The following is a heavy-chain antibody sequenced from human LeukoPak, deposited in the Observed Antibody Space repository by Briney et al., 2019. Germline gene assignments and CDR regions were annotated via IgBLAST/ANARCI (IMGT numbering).Heavy chain of an antibody. J-gene: IGHJ4*02. Sequence: ASVKVSCKASGYTFTSYGISWVRQAPGQGLEWMGWISAYNGNTNYAQKIQGRVTMTTDTSTSTAYMELRSLTSDDTAVYYCARAKRQHSIMITFGGSDYWGQGTLVTVSS. V-gene: IGHV1-18*01. CDR2: ISAYNGNT. CDR1: GYTFTSYG. CDR3: ARAKRQHSIMITFGGSDY. D-gene: IGHD3-16*01.